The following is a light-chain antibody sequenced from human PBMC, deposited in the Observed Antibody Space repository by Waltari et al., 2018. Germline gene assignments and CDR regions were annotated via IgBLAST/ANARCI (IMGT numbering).Light chain of an antibody. CDR3: SSYAGNNNVV. V-gene: IGLV2-8*01. J-gene: IGLJ2*01. Sequence: QSALTQPPSAAGSPGQSVTISCTGPSSDVGGYNYVSWYQPHPGKAPKLMIYEVSKRPSGVPDRFSGSKSGNTASLTVSGLRAEDEADYYCSSYAGNNNVVFGGGTKLTVL. CDR2: EVS. CDR1: SSDVGGYNY.